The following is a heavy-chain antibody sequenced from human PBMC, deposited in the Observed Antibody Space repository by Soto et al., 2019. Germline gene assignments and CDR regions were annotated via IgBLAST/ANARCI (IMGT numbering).Heavy chain of an antibody. V-gene: IGHV2-5*02. D-gene: IGHD1-1*01. CDR3: AHRRSGYSWNGGYRDY. CDR1: GFSLTTSPMG. J-gene: IGHJ4*02. Sequence: QITLKESGPTLVKPTQTLTLTCTFSGFSLTTSPMGVGWIRQPPGKALEWLVVIYWDDDKRYSPSLKSRLTSPKDTSKNQVVITMTNTDAGHTATYYCAHRRSGYSWNGGYRDYWGQGALVTVSS. CDR2: IYWDDDK.